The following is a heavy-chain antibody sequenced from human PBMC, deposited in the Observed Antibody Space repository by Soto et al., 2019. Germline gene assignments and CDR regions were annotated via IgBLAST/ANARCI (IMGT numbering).Heavy chain of an antibody. V-gene: IGHV3-23*01. CDR3: VRSMDSSSWSIFDY. CDR2: ISGSGGST. CDR1: GFTFSSYA. D-gene: IGHD6-13*01. Sequence: EVQLLESGGGLVQPGGSLRLSCAASGFTFSSYAMSWVRQAPGKGLEWVSAISGSGGSTYYADSVKGRFTISRDNSKNTLYLQMNSLRAEDTAVYYCVRSMDSSSWSIFDYWGQGTLVTVSS. J-gene: IGHJ4*02.